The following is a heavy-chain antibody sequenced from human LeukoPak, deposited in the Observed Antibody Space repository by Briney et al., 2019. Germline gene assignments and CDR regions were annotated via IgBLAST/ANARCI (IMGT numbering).Heavy chain of an antibody. CDR1: GFTFSSYA. J-gene: IGHJ4*02. CDR3: AKGYSSSWYFTYFDY. Sequence: PGGSLRLSCAASGFTFSSYAMSWVRQAPGKGLEWVSAISGSGGSTYYADSVKGRFTISRDNPKNTLYLQMNSLRAEDTAVYYCAKGYSSSWYFTYFDYWGQGTLVTVSS. CDR2: ISGSGGST. V-gene: IGHV3-23*01. D-gene: IGHD6-13*01.